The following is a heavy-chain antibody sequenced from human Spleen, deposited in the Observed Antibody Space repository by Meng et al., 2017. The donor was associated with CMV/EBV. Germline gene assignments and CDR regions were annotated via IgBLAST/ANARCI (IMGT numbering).Heavy chain of an antibody. CDR3: AKVSGVLRFLEWLSDY. D-gene: IGHD3-3*01. CDR2: ISGSGGST. J-gene: IGHJ4*02. CDR1: GFTFSSYA. V-gene: IGHV3-23*01. Sequence: EVQLLESVGGLVQPGGSLRLSCAASGFTFSSYAMSWVRQAPGKGLEWVSAISGSGGSTYYADSVKGRFTISRDNSKNTLYLQMNSLRAEDTAVYYCAKVSGVLRFLEWLSDYWGQGTLVTVSS.